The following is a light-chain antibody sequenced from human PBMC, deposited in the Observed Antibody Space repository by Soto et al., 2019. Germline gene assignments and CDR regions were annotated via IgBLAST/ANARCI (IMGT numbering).Light chain of an antibody. CDR3: QQSYSTPRWT. Sequence: DIQMTQSPSSLSASVGDRVTITCRASQIISSYLNWYQQKPGKAPKLLIYAASSLQSGVPSRFSGSGSGTDFTLTIISLQPEDFATYYCQQSYSTPRWTFGQGTKVEIK. V-gene: IGKV1-39*01. CDR2: AAS. J-gene: IGKJ1*01. CDR1: QIISSY.